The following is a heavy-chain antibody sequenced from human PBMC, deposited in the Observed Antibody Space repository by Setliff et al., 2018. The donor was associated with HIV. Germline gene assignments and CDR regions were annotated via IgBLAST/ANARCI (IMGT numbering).Heavy chain of an antibody. D-gene: IGHD2-15*01. J-gene: IGHJ6*02. Sequence: PGESLKISCAASGFTFGSYAMSWVRQAPGKGLEWVSVISGSGDSTFYADSLKGRFTISRDNSKNTLYLQMNSLRAEDTAVYYCAKTLPTLYPPHDYYFAMDVWGQGTTVTVSS. CDR1: GFTFGSYA. CDR3: AKTLPTLYPPHDYYFAMDV. CDR2: ISGSGDST. V-gene: IGHV3-23*01.